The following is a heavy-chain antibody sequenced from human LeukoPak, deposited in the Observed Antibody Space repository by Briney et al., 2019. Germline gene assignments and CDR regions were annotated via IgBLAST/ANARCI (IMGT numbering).Heavy chain of an antibody. CDR1: GFTFSSYS. CDR3: SSVGRKGTTNFYYYYMAG. V-gene: IGHV3-48*01. CDR2: ISSSSSTI. Sequence: GGSLRLSCAASGFTFSSYSMNWVRQAPGKGLEWVSYISSSSSTIYYADSVKGRFTISRDNAKNSLYLQMDSLQTEDTAVYYCSSVGRKGTTNFYYYYMAGWGKGTTVTVSS. D-gene: IGHD1-14*01. J-gene: IGHJ6*03.